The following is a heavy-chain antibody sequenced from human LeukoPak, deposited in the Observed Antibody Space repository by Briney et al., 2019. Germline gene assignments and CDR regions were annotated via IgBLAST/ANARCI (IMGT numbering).Heavy chain of an antibody. Sequence: GGSLRLSCAAAGFTLSSYWMHWVRQPPGKGLVWVSRSNDNGRTTTYADSVKGRFTISRDNAKNTLYLQMNSLRAEDTAVYYCARECWSTSCYYVDSWGQGTLVTVSS. D-gene: IGHD2-2*01. CDR1: GFTLSSYW. V-gene: IGHV3-74*01. CDR2: SNDNGRTT. CDR3: ARECWSTSCYYVDS. J-gene: IGHJ4*02.